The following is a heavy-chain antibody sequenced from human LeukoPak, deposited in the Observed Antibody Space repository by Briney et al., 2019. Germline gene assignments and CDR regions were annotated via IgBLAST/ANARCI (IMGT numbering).Heavy chain of an antibody. CDR2: IYYSGST. CDR1: GGSISSSSYY. J-gene: IGHJ3*02. V-gene: IGHV4-39*01. Sequence: SETLSLTCTVSGGSISSSSYYWGSIRQPPGKGLEWIGSIYYSGSTYYNPSLKSRVTISVDTSKTQFSLKLSSVTAADTAVYYCARPYYDFWSGQGNDAFDIWGQGTMVTVSS. D-gene: IGHD3-3*01. CDR3: ARPYYDFWSGQGNDAFDI.